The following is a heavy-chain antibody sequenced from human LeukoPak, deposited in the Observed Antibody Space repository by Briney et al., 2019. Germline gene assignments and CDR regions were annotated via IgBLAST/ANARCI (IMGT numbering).Heavy chain of an antibody. V-gene: IGHV3-7*04. CDR3: ARGDAFSGDH. CDR2: IHPEGNEK. J-gene: IGHJ4*02. CDR1: GSTFSNFW. Sequence: GGSLRLSCAVSGSTFSNFWMSWVRQAPGRGLEWAANIHPEGNEKYHVESVKGRFTISRDNAKNSLFLQMNGLRVEDTAVYYCARGDAFSGDHWGQGTLVTVSS.